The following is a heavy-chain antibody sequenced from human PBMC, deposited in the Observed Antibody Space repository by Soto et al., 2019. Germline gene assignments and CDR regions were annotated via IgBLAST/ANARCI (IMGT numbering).Heavy chain of an antibody. CDR2: ISYDGSNK. V-gene: IGHV3-30-3*01. D-gene: IGHD4-17*01. CDR1: GFTFSYYP. Sequence: QVQLVESGGGVVQPGRSLRLSCAASGFTFSYYPMHWVRQAPGKGLEWVAVISYDGSNKYYADSVNGRFTISRDNSKNTLYLQMNSLRAEDTAVYYCARGLGGFAGDYNYFDYWGQGTLVTVAS. J-gene: IGHJ4*02. CDR3: ARGLGGFAGDYNYFDY.